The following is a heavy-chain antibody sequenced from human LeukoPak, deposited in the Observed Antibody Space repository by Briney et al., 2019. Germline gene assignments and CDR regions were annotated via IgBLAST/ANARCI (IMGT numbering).Heavy chain of an antibody. CDR3: ARGASILLWLLDY. CDR2: ISSSGAST. Sequence: GGSLRLSCVGSGFTFSSYGMHWVRQAPGKGLEYVSTISSSGASTYYADSVKGRFTISRDNSKNTLYLQVGSLRPEDMAVYYCARGASILLWLLDYWGQGTLVTVSS. CDR1: GFTFSSYG. V-gene: IGHV3-64*02. J-gene: IGHJ4*02. D-gene: IGHD5-18*01.